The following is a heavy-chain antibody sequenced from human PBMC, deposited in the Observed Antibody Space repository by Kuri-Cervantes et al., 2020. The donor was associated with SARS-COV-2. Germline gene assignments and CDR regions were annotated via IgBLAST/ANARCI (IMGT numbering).Heavy chain of an antibody. CDR3: TRHREVGGSWANDY. CDR2: IRSKANSYAT. D-gene: IGHD2-15*01. CDR1: GFTFSGSA. V-gene: IGHV3-73*01. Sequence: GESLKISCAASGFTFSGSAMHWVRQASGKGLEWVGRIRSKANSYATAYAASVKGRFTISRDDSKNTAYLQMNSLKTEDTAVYYCTRHREVGGSWANDYWGQGTPVTVSS. J-gene: IGHJ4*02.